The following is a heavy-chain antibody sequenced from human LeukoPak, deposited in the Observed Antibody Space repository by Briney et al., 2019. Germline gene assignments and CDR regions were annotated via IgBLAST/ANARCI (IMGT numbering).Heavy chain of an antibody. V-gene: IGHV3-21*01. CDR1: GFTFGIYS. Sequence: GGSLRPSCAAPGFTFGIYSMSWVRQAPGRGLEWVSSISSGGSYVYYADSLKGRFTISRDNVNNTLYLQINSLRAEDTPVFYCAREMYDVLSGYFLPDYWGQGTLVTVSS. D-gene: IGHD3-9*01. CDR3: AREMYDVLSGYFLPDY. CDR2: ISSGGSYV. J-gene: IGHJ4*02.